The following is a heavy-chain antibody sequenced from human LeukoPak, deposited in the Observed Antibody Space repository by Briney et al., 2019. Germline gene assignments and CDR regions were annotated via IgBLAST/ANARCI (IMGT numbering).Heavy chain of an antibody. CDR1: GGTFSSYT. J-gene: IGHJ6*02. V-gene: IGHV1-69*08. Sequence: GSSVNVSCKASGGTFSSYTFNWVRQAAGQGPEWMGRIIPILNTTNYAQKLQDRVTIIADRSTSTTYMELRGLRSEDTAVYYCARGTSIRGDDYHGMDVWGQGTTITVSS. CDR3: ARGTSIRGDDYHGMDV. CDR2: IIPILNTT. D-gene: IGHD3-10*01.